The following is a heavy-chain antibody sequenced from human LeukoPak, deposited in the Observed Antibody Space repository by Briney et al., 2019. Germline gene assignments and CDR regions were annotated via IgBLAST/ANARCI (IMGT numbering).Heavy chain of an antibody. CDR3: ARNLPPSYDYVWGSYRLAGFDP. CDR2: IYYSGST. V-gene: IGHV4-39*01. D-gene: IGHD3-16*02. CDR1: GGSISSSSYY. Sequence: SETLSLTCTVSGGSISSSSYYWGWIRQPPGTGLEWIGSIYYSGSTYYNPSLKSRVTISVDTSKNQFSLKLSSVTAADTAVYYCARNLPPSYDYVWGSYRLAGFDPWGQGTLVTVSS. J-gene: IGHJ5*02.